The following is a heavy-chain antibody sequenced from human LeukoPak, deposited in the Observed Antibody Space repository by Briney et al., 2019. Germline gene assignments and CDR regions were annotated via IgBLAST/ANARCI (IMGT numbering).Heavy chain of an antibody. D-gene: IGHD2-15*01. CDR2: IIPIFGTA. Sequence: SVKVSCKASGGTFSSYAISWVRQAPGQGLEWMGGIIPIFGTANYAQKFQGRVTITADESTSTAYMELSSLRSEDTAVYYCARNPQYCSGGSCYLDYWGQGTLVTVSS. J-gene: IGHJ4*02. V-gene: IGHV1-69*01. CDR3: ARNPQYCSGGSCYLDY. CDR1: GGTFSSYA.